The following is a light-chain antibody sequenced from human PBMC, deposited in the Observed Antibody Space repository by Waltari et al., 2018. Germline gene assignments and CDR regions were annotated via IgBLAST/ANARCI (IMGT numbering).Light chain of an antibody. CDR1: QHINMN. V-gene: IGKV3-15*01. CDR2: GAS. Sequence: EIVLTQSPATLSMSPGETATLSCRASQHINMNLAWYQQKPGQAPRLLFYGASTRESGVPARFSGSGSGTDFTLTIRSLQSEDFGVYYCQQYNDWPPWTFSQGTRVEV. CDR3: QQYNDWPPWT. J-gene: IGKJ1*01.